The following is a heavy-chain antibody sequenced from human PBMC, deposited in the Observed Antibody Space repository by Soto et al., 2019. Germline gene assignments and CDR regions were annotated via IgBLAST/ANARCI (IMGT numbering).Heavy chain of an antibody. J-gene: IGHJ4*02. CDR2: IDWDDDK. Sequence: SGPTLANPTQTLTLTCPFSGFSLSSSGMCVSWIRQPQGKALEWLALIDWDDDKYYSTSLKTRLTTSKDTSKNQVVLTMTNMDPVDTATYYCARTDLPTNFDYWGQGTLVTVSS. CDR1: GFSLSSSGMC. V-gene: IGHV2-70*01. CDR3: ARTDLPTNFDY.